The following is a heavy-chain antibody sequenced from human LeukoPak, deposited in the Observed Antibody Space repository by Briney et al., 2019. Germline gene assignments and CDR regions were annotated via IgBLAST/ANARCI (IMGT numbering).Heavy chain of an antibody. V-gene: IGHV4-59*01. CDR1: GGSISSYS. CDR2: INYSGST. D-gene: IGHD5-18*01. Sequence: SETLSLTCTVSGGSISSYSWSWIRQSPGKGLEWIAYINYSGSTNYNPSLKSRVSISVDTSKNQFSLELSSVTAADTAVYYCAGGRVWLAFDSWGQGTLVTVSP. J-gene: IGHJ4*02. CDR3: AGGRVWLAFDS.